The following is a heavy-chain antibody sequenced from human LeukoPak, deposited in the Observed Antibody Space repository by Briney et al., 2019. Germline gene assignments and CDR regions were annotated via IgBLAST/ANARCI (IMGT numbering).Heavy chain of an antibody. CDR2: IYYSGST. V-gene: IGHV4-59*01. CDR1: GGSISSYY. CDR3: ARYIWGSYPTFEDY. J-gene: IGHJ4*02. Sequence: SETLSLTCTVSGGSISSYYWSWIRQPPGKGLEWIGYIYYSGSTYYNPSLKSRVTISVDTSKNQFSLKLSSVTAADTAVYSCARYIWGSYPTFEDYWGQGTLVTVSS. D-gene: IGHD3-16*02.